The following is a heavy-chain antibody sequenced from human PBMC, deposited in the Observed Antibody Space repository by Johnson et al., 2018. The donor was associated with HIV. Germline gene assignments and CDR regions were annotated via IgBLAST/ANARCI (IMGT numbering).Heavy chain of an antibody. D-gene: IGHD2-8*01. CDR1: GFTFSSYA. CDR2: ISYDGSNK. Sequence: QVQLVESGGGLVKPGGSLRLSCAASGFTFSSYAMHWVRQAPGKGLEWVAVISYDGSNKYYADSVKGRFTISRDNSKNTLYLQMNSLRAEDTAVYYCAREWCYGLDIWGQGTMVTVSS. J-gene: IGHJ3*02. CDR3: AREWCYGLDI. V-gene: IGHV3-30-3*01.